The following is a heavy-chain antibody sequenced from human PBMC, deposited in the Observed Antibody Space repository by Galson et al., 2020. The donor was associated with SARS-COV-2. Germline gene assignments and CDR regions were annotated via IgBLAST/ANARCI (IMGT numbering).Heavy chain of an antibody. CDR1: GDSVSSDSAA. D-gene: IGHD6-19*01. Sequence: SQTLSLTCAISGDSVSSDSAAWNWIRQSPSRGLEWLGRTYYRSKWYNDYAVSMKSRITINPDTSKSQFSLQLNSVTPEDTAVYYCARSPGKTVARTMDVWGQGITVTVSS. CDR2: TYYRSKWYN. J-gene: IGHJ6*02. V-gene: IGHV6-1*01. CDR3: ARSPGKTVARTMDV.